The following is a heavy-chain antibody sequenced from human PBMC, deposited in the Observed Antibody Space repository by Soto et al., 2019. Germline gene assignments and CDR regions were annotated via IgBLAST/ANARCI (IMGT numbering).Heavy chain of an antibody. J-gene: IGHJ5*02. V-gene: IGHV3-9*01. Sequence: EVQLVESGGGLVQPGRSLRLSCAASGFTFDDYAMHWVRQAPGKGLEWVSGISWNNGSIGYADSVKGRFTISRDNAKNSLYLQMNSLRAEDTALYYCAKDSDHDYGDYVGGWFDPWGQGTLVTVSS. CDR3: AKDSDHDYGDYVGGWFDP. D-gene: IGHD4-17*01. CDR2: ISWNNGSI. CDR1: GFTFDDYA.